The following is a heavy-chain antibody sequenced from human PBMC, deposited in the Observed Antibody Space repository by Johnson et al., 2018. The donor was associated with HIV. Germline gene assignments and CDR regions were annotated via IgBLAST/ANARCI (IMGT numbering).Heavy chain of an antibody. CDR3: ARACSGGTCYRNRWAFDI. D-gene: IGHD2-15*01. CDR1: GFTFKNYA. Sequence: QMQLVESGGGVVQPGRSLRLSCEASGFTFKNYAMHWVRQAPGKGLEWVAVIWYDGSKKHYADSVKGRFTISSDNSNNTVYLQMNSLRVEDTAVYYCARACSGGTCYRNRWAFDIWGQGTMVTVSS. J-gene: IGHJ3*02. CDR2: IWYDGSKK. V-gene: IGHV3-33*01.